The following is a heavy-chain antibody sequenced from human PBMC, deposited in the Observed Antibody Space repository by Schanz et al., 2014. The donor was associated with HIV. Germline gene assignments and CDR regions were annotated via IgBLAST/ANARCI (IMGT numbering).Heavy chain of an antibody. J-gene: IGHJ6*02. Sequence: QVQLVESGGGVVQPGRSLRLSCAASGFAFSSYGMHWVRQAPGKGLEWVAVIWYDGSNTYYGDSVKGRFTISRDNSKNTLYLQMKSLRPEDTAVYYCAKDRLHPGNGMDVWGQGTTVTVSS. CDR3: AKDRLHPGNGMDV. CDR2: IWYDGSNT. CDR1: GFAFSSYG. V-gene: IGHV3-33*06. D-gene: IGHD4-4*01.